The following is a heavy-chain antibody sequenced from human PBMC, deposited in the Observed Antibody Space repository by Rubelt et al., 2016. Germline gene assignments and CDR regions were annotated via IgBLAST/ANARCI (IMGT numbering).Heavy chain of an antibody. J-gene: IGHJ4*02. CDR2: LYSGSGT. CDR3: AAQASKYYFEY. V-gene: IGHV3-53*01. Sequence: EVQLVESGGGLIQPGGSLRLSCAASGFTVSSNYMSWVRQAPGKGLEWVSLLYSGSGTYYADSVKGRFTSSRDTSKNTLYLQMNSLRAEDTAVYYCAAQASKYYFEYWGQGTLVTVSS. CDR1: GFTVSSNY.